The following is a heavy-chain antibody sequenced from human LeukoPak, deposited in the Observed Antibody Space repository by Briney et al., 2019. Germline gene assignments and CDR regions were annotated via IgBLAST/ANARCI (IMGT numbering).Heavy chain of an antibody. V-gene: IGHV3-74*01. CDR3: ARTLADAFDI. CDR2: INSDGSST. CDR1: GFTFSTYS. D-gene: IGHD3-16*01. Sequence: GGSLRLSCAASGFTFSTYSMNWVRQAPGKGLVWVSLINSDGSSTTYADSVRGRFTISRDNAKNTLYLQMNSLRAEDTAVYYCARTLADAFDIWGQGTIVTVSS. J-gene: IGHJ3*02.